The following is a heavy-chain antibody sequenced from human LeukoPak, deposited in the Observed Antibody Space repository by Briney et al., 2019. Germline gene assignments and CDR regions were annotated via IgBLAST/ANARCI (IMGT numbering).Heavy chain of an antibody. CDR3: ARSLKYSGYGNTDY. V-gene: IGHV1-8*01. J-gene: IGHJ4*02. D-gene: IGHD5-12*01. CDR2: MIPNSGNT. CDR1: GYTFTSYD. Sequence: ASVKVSCKASGYTFTSYDINWVRQATGQGLEWMGWMIPNSGNTGYAEKFQGRVTMTRNTSISTAYMELSSLRSEDTAVYYCARSLKYSGYGNTDYWGQGTLVTVSS.